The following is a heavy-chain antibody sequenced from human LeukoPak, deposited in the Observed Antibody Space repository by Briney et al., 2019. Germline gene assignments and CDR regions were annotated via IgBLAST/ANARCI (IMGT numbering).Heavy chain of an antibody. V-gene: IGHV3-15*01. CDR2: IKSKTDGGTT. D-gene: IGHD6-13*01. J-gene: IGHJ4*02. Sequence: GGSLRLSCAASGFTFSNAWMSRVRQAPGKGLGWVGRIKSKTDGGTTDYAAPVKGRFAISRDGSGNTLYLQMNSLRTEDTAVYYCATQQQLEHLFDYWGQGTLVTVSS. CDR1: GFTFSNAW. CDR3: ATQQQLEHLFDY.